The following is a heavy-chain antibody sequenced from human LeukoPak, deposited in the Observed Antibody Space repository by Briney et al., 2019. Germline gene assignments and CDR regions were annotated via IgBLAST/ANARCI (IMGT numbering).Heavy chain of an antibody. Sequence: GGSLRLSCAASGFTFSDYYMSWIRQAPGKGLEWVSYISSSSSTIYYADSVKGRFTISRGNAKNTLYLQMNSLRAEDTAVYYCARDIYSGYDKYYYYGMDVWGQGTTVTVSS. CDR2: ISSSSSTI. J-gene: IGHJ6*02. CDR3: ARDIYSGYDKYYYYGMDV. CDR1: GFTFSDYY. V-gene: IGHV3-11*04. D-gene: IGHD5-12*01.